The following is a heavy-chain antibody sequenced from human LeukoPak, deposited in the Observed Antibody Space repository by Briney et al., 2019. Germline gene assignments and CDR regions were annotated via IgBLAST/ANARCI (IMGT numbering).Heavy chain of an antibody. CDR2: INSDGSST. J-gene: IGHJ5*02. V-gene: IGHV3-74*01. CDR3: XRCMRIDSSGYRPHTCFDP. D-gene: IGHD3-22*01. Sequence: GGSLRLSCAASGHSFRIYWMQWVRQAPGKGLVWASRINSDGSSTNYADSVKGRFTISRDNAKNTLYRQKNSLRAEDAAVNYHXRCMRIDSSGYRPHTCFDPWGQGTLVTVSS. CDR1: GHSFRIYW.